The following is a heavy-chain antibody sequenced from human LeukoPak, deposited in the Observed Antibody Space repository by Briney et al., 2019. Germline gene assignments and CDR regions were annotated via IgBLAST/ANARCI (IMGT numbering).Heavy chain of an antibody. V-gene: IGHV5-51*01. Sequence: GESLTISCQGSGYSFASYWIGWVRQMPGKGLEWMGIIFPGDSDTRYSPSFQGQVTISADKSISTAYLQWSSLKASDTAIYYCASEYCSGGNCYFDYWGQGTLVTVSS. CDR1: GYSFASYW. J-gene: IGHJ4*02. CDR2: IFPGDSDT. D-gene: IGHD2-15*01. CDR3: ASEYCSGGNCYFDY.